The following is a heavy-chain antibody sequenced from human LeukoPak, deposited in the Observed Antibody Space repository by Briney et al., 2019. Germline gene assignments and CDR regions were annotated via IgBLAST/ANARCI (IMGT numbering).Heavy chain of an antibody. V-gene: IGHV3-23*01. CDR2: INPSGAFT. Sequence: PGGSLGLSCAASGFTFSTYAMSWVRQAPGKGLEWISAINPSGAFTYYADSVKGRFTISRDQSKNSLYLQMNSLRAEDTAVYYCARDLGMEFDYWGQGTLVTVSS. D-gene: IGHD7-27*01. CDR1: GFTFSTYA. CDR3: ARDLGMEFDY. J-gene: IGHJ4*02.